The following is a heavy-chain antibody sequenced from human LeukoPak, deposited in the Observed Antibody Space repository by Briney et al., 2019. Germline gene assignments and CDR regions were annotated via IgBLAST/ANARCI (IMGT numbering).Heavy chain of an antibody. J-gene: IGHJ6*02. CDR1: GFTFSSYA. V-gene: IGHV3-30-3*01. Sequence: PGGSLRLSCAASGFTFSSYAMHWVRQAPGKGLEWVAVISYDGSNKYYADSVKGRFTISRDNSKNTLYLQMNSLRAEDTAVYYCARDEGIVGATTDYYYGLDVWGQGTTVTVSS. CDR2: ISYDGSNK. D-gene: IGHD1-26*01. CDR3: ARDEGIVGATTDYYYGLDV.